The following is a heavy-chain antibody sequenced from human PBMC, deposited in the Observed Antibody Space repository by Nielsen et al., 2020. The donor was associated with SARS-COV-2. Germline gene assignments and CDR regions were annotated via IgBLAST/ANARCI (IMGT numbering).Heavy chain of an antibody. Sequence: GESLKISCAASKFTFNSYAMSWVRQAPGKGLEWVSAISGNGDTTYYADSVKGRFTISRDNSKNTLYLQMKSLRAEDTAVYYCAREWEDYDSSGFDYWGQGTLVTVSS. CDR3: AREWEDYDSSGFDY. CDR1: KFTFNSYA. D-gene: IGHD3-22*01. CDR2: ISGNGDTT. J-gene: IGHJ4*02. V-gene: IGHV3-23*01.